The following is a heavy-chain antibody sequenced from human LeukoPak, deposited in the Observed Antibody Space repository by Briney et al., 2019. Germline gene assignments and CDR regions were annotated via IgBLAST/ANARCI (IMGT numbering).Heavy chain of an antibody. V-gene: IGHV2-26*01. CDR2: IFSNDEK. D-gene: IGHD2-15*01. J-gene: IGHJ5*02. Sequence: ESGPVLVKPTETLTLTCTVSGFSLSNARMGVSWIRQPPGKALEWLAHIFSNDEKSYSTSLKSRLTISKDTSKTKVVLTMTNMDPVDTATYYFSRAIYCSGGSCYPNWFDPWGQGTLVTVSS. CDR3: SRAIYCSGGSCYPNWFDP. CDR1: GFSLSNARMG.